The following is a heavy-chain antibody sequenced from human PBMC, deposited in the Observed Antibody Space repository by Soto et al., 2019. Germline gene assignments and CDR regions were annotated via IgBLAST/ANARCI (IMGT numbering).Heavy chain of an antibody. CDR3: ARISLARQFYYGMDV. Sequence: SGPTLVNPTQTLTLTCTFSGFSLSTSGMCVSWIRQPPGKALEWLALIDWDDDKYYSTSLKTRLTISKDTSKNQVVLTMTNMDPVDTATYYCARISLARQFYYGMDVWGQAITVSVTS. D-gene: IGHD6-6*01. CDR1: GFSLSTSGMC. CDR2: IDWDDDK. J-gene: IGHJ6*02. V-gene: IGHV2-70*01.